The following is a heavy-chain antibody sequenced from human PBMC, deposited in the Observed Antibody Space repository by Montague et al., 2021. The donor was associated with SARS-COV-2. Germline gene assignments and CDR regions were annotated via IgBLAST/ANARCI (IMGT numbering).Heavy chain of an antibody. D-gene: IGHD5-18*01. J-gene: IGHJ4*02. CDR3: ARGVDTGVVTVTGGFDS. V-gene: IGHV4-59*13. Sequence: SETLSLTCTVSGGSISSYYWSWIRQPPGKGLEWIGYIYYSGSTNYNPSLKSPVTISVDTSKNQFSLKLSSVAAADTAVYYCARGVDTGVVTVTGGFDSWGQGTLVIVSS. CDR2: IYYSGST. CDR1: GGSISSYY.